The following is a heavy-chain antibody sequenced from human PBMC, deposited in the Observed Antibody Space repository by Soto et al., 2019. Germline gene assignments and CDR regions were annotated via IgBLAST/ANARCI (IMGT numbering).Heavy chain of an antibody. CDR1: GFTFSIYG. J-gene: IGHJ3*02. V-gene: IGHV3-30*03. Sequence: GGSLRLSCAASGFTFSIYGMHWVRHAPGKGLEWVAVISYDGSNKYYADSVKGRFTISRDNSKNTLYLQMNSLRAEDTAVYYCATLAVAGTLVAFDIWGQGTMVTVSS. CDR3: ATLAVAGTLVAFDI. D-gene: IGHD6-19*01. CDR2: ISYDGSNK.